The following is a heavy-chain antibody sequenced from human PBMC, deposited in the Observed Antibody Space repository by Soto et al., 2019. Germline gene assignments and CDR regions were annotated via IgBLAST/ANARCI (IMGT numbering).Heavy chain of an antibody. Sequence: GGSLRLSCAASGFTFRDYAMNWVRLSPGKGLEWVSGISGNGNKYYADSVKGRFTISRDNSKNTLYLQMNSLRAEDTAVYYCAKVNMGYSYGGVDYWGQGTLVTVSS. CDR3: AKVNMGYSYGGVDY. CDR1: GFTFRDYA. D-gene: IGHD5-18*01. V-gene: IGHV3-23*01. CDR2: ISGNGNK. J-gene: IGHJ4*02.